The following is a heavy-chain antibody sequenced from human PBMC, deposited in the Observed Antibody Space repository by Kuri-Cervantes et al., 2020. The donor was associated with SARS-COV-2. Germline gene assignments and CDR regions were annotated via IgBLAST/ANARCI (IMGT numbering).Heavy chain of an antibody. CDR3: ARSRLTGYYYYGMDV. J-gene: IGHJ6*02. CDR1: GYTFTSYY. D-gene: IGHD2-8*01. CDR2: INPSGGST. Sequence: ASVKVSCKASGYTFTSYYMHWVRQAPGQGLEWMGIINPSGGSTSYAQKFQGRVTMTRDTSTSTVYMELSSLRSEGTAVYYCARSRLTGYYYYGMDVWGQGTTVTVSS. V-gene: IGHV1-46*01.